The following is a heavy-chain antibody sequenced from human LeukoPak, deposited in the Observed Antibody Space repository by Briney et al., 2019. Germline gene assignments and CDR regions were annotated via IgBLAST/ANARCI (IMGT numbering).Heavy chain of an antibody. CDR2: ISSSSSYI. J-gene: IGHJ4*02. V-gene: IGHV3-21*01. CDR3: ARDLSGVTGYTYGRGIDY. CDR1: GFTFSSHG. D-gene: IGHD5-18*01. Sequence: GGSLRLSCVASGFTFSSHGMNWVRQAPGKGLEWVSSISSSSSYIYYADSVKGRFTVSRDNAKTSLYLQMNSLRAEDTAVYCCARDLSGVTGYTYGRGIDYWGQGTLVTVSS.